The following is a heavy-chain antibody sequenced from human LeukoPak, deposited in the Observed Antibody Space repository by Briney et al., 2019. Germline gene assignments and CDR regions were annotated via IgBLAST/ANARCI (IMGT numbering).Heavy chain of an antibody. D-gene: IGHD5-12*01. CDR1: GGSISSSSYY. J-gene: IGHJ3*02. CDR3: ARIGYAAFDI. Sequence: SETLSLTCTVSGGSISSSSYYWGWIRLPPGKGLEWIGSIYYSGSTYYNPSLKSRVTISVDTSKNQFSLKLSSVTAADTAVYYCARIGYAAFDIWGQGTMVTVSS. CDR2: IYYSGST. V-gene: IGHV4-39*01.